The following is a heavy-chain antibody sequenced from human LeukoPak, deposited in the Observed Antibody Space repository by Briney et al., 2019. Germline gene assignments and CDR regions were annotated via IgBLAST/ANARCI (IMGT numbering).Heavy chain of an antibody. V-gene: IGHV3-30*02. J-gene: IGHJ4*02. Sequence: GGSLRLSCVASGFTFSSYGIHWVRQAPGKGLEWVAFIRYDGSNKYHADSVKGRFTISRDNSKNTLYLQMNSLRPEDTAIYYCAKDVVGQQWLENYWGQGTLVTVSS. CDR2: IRYDGSNK. D-gene: IGHD6-19*01. CDR1: GFTFSSYG. CDR3: AKDVVGQQWLENY.